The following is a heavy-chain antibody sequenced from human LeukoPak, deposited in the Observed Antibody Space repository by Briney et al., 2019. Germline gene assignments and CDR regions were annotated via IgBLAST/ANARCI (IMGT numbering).Heavy chain of an antibody. CDR3: ARAHYYDSSGYLFDY. Sequence: SETLSLTCTVSGGSISSYYWSWIRQPPGKGLEWIGYIYYSGSTNYNPSLKSRVTISVDTSKNQFSLKLSSVTAADTAVYYCARAHYYDSSGYLFDYWGQGTLVTVSS. CDR2: IYYSGST. D-gene: IGHD3-22*01. V-gene: IGHV4-59*01. J-gene: IGHJ4*02. CDR1: GGSISSYY.